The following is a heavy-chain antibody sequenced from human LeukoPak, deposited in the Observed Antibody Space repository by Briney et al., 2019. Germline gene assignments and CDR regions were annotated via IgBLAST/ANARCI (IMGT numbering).Heavy chain of an antibody. V-gene: IGHV4-4*07. CDR3: ARAPVTVKDSFDI. CDR1: GGSINNYY. Sequence: KPSETLSLTCAVSGGSINNYYWSWIRQPAGKGLEWIGRIFTSGSTNHNASLKSRVTMSVDTSKNQFSLKLRSMTAADTAVYYCARAPVTVKDSFDIWGQGTMVTVSS. D-gene: IGHD4-11*01. J-gene: IGHJ3*02. CDR2: IFTSGST.